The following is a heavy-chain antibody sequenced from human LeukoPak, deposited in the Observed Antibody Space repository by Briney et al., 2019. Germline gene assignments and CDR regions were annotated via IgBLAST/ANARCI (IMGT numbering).Heavy chain of an antibody. J-gene: IGHJ3*02. V-gene: IGHV3-23*01. D-gene: IGHD5-24*01. CDR3: AKDLRGDGYNLDVFNI. Sequence: QAGGSLRLSCAASGFTFSSYAMSWVRQAPGKGLEWVSAISGSGGSTYYADSVKGRFTISRDNSKNTLYLQMNSLRAEDTAVYYGAKDLRGDGYNLDVFNIGGKGTMVTVSS. CDR1: GFTFSSYA. CDR2: ISGSGGST.